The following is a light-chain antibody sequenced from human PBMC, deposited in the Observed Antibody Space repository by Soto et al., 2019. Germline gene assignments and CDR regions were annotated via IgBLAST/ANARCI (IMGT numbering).Light chain of an antibody. J-gene: IGKJ1*01. CDR1: QSVNNW. CDR2: KAS. CDR3: QQYNSYS. Sequence: DIQMTQSPSTLSASVGDRVTITCRASQSVNNWVAWYQQKPGKAPKLLIYKASSLETGVPSRFSGSGSGTEFTLTINRLQPDDSATYYCQQYNSYSFGQGTKVEIK. V-gene: IGKV1-5*03.